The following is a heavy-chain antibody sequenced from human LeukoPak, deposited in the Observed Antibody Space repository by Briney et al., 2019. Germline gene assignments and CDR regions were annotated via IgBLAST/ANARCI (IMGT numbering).Heavy chain of an antibody. V-gene: IGHV3-30-3*01. D-gene: IGHD3-10*01. J-gene: IGHJ4*02. CDR2: ISDDGSRQ. CDR3: VKDRTGTYTLDY. Sequence: GRSLRLSCAATGFTFSNYAIHWGRQAPGKGLEWVAFISDDGSRQHYADSVKGRFTISRDNSKSTLNLQMNSLRAEDTAVYYCVKDRTGTYTLDYWGQGNLVTVSS. CDR1: GFTFSNYA.